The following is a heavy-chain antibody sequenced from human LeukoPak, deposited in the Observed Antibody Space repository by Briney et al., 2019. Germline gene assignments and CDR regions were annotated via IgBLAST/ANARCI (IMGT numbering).Heavy chain of an antibody. CDR2: MNPNSGNT. CDR3: ARAANDYYGSGSSYGMDV. CDR1: GYTFTSYD. D-gene: IGHD3-10*01. J-gene: IGHJ6*02. V-gene: IGHV1-8*01. Sequence: ASVKVSCKASGYTFTSYDINWVRQATGQGLEWMGWMNPNSGNTGYAQKFQGRVTMTRNTSISTAYMELSSLRSEDTAVYYCARAANDYYGSGSSYGMDVWGQGTTVTVSS.